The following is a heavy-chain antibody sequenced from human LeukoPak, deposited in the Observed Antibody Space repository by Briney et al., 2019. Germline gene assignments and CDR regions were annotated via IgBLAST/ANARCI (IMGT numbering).Heavy chain of an antibody. Sequence: GGSLRLSCAASGFTFSSYEMNWVRQAPGKGLEWVGRIKSKTDDGTTDYAAPVKGRFTISRDDLKETLYLQMNSLKTEDTAVYYCTSGLSVRRSNNTPVDYWGQGTLVTVSS. V-gene: IGHV3-15*01. CDR1: GFTFSSYE. D-gene: IGHD1-1*01. CDR3: TSGLSVRRSNNTPVDY. CDR2: IKSKTDDGTT. J-gene: IGHJ4*02.